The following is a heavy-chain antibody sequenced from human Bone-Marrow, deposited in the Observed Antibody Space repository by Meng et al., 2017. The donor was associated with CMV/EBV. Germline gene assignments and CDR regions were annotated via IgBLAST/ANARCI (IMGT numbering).Heavy chain of an antibody. CDR3: ARVRRATVVTPGCVAD. V-gene: IGHV4-39*07. CDR1: AGSISSSSYY. CDR2: IYYSGST. D-gene: IGHD4-23*01. J-gene: IGHJ4*02. Sequence: SETLSLTCTVSAGSISSSSYYWGWIRQPPGKGLAWIGSIYYSGSTYYNPSLRSGVTMSVDTSKNQFSLKLSSVTAADRAAYYCARVRRATVVTPGCVADWGQGTLVTVSS.